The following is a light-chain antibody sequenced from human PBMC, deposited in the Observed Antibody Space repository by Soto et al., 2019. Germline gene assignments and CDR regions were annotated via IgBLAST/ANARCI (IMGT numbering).Light chain of an antibody. J-gene: IGKJ3*01. V-gene: IGKV3-11*01. CDR2: DAS. CDR1: QSVSID. Sequence: EVVLTQSPATLSLSPGDRATLSCRASQSVSIDFAWYQQKPGQAPRLLIYDASNRATGIPARFSGSGSGTVFTLTISSQEPADYAVYYCQHRHSFGRGTKVDIK. CDR3: QHRHS.